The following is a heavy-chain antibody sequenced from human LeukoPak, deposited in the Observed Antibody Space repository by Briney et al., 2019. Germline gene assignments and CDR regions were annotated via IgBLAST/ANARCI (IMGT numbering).Heavy chain of an antibody. D-gene: IGHD2-15*01. CDR1: GFTFSSYA. Sequence: GGSLRLSCAASGFTFSSYAMSWVRHAPGKGLEWVSAISGSGVSTYYADSAKGRFTISRDNAKNTLYLQMNSLRAEDTAVYYCAREAKGILGYCSGGSCYFDYWGQGTLVTVSS. CDR3: AREAKGILGYCSGGSCYFDY. J-gene: IGHJ4*02. CDR2: ISGSGVST. V-gene: IGHV3-23*01.